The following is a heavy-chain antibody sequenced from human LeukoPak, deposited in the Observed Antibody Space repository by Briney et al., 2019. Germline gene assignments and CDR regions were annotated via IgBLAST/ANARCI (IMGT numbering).Heavy chain of an antibody. D-gene: IGHD6-13*01. V-gene: IGHV3-21*01. J-gene: IGHJ6*03. CDR2: ISSSSSYI. Sequence: GGSLRLSCAASGFTFSSYSMNWVRQAPGKRLEWVSSISSSSSYIYYADSVKGRFTISRDNAKNSLYLQMNSLRAEDTAVYYCARAPIAAAGTGYYYMDVWGKGTTVTVSS. CDR1: GFTFSSYS. CDR3: ARAPIAAAGTGYYYMDV.